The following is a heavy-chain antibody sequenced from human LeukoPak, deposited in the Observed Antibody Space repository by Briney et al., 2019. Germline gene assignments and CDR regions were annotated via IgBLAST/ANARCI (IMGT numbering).Heavy chain of an antibody. D-gene: IGHD5-12*01. CDR2: MNPNSGNT. CDR3: ARGLTLDYDYDYYYYYYMDV. V-gene: IGHV1-8*01. J-gene: IGHJ6*03. CDR1: GYTFTSYD. Sequence: ASVKVSCKASGYTFTSYDINWVRQATGQGLEWMGWMNPNSGNTGYAQKFQGRVTMTRNTSISTAYMELSSLRSEDTAVYYCARGLTLDYDYDYYYYYYMDVWGKGTTVTVSS.